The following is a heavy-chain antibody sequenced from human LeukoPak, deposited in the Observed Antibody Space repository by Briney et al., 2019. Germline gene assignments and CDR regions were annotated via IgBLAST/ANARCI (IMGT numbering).Heavy chain of an antibody. CDR3: ARDLGDYVLYY. V-gene: IGHV3-66*01. CDR2: IYSGGST. D-gene: IGHD4-17*01. J-gene: IGHJ4*02. Sequence: PGGSLRLSCAASGFTVSSNYMSWVRQAPGKGLEWVSVIYSGGSTYYADSVKGRFTISTDNFKNTLYIQMNSPRGEATAVYYCARDLGDYVLYYWGQGTLVTVSS. CDR1: GFTVSSNY.